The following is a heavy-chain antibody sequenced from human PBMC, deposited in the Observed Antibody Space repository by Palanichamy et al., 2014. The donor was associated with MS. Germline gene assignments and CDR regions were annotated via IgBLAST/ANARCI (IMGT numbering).Heavy chain of an antibody. J-gene: IGHJ4*02. CDR1: GFTFSTYG. CDR2: ISGHGVNT. V-gene: IGHV3-23*01. D-gene: IGHD2-15*01. CDR3: AKDVDPSYSSPMDY. Sequence: EVHILQSGGGLVQPGESLRLSCVASGFTFSTYGMTWARQAPGKGLEWVSGISGHGVNTYYADSVKGRFTVSRDNSKNTLYLQMNSLRAEDTAVYYCAKDVDPSYSSPMDYWGQGTLVIVSS.